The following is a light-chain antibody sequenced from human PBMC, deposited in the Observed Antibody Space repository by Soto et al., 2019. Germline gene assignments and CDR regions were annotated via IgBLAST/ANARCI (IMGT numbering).Light chain of an antibody. CDR2: GAS. CDR3: HQYGISPPRT. J-gene: IGKJ1*01. Sequence: EIVLTQSPDTLSLSPGERDTLSCRASQSISSTYLAWFQQKPGQTPRLLIYGASSRATGIPDRFSGSGSGTDFTLTIGRLEPEDFAVYYCHQYGISPPRTFGQGTKVDIK. V-gene: IGKV3-20*01. CDR1: QSISSTY.